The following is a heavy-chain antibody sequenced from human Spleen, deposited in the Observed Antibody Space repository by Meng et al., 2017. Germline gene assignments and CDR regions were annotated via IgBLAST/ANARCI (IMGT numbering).Heavy chain of an antibody. CDR1: GGTFSSYA. V-gene: IGHV1-69*13. D-gene: IGHD6-13*01. CDR3: ARATPGAAAGRDTEYYYGMDV. CDR2: IIPIFGTA. Sequence: SVKVSCKASGGTFSSYAISWVRQAPGQGLEWMGGIIPIFGTANYAQKFQGRVTITADESTSTAYMELSSLRSEDTAVYYCARATPGAAAGRDTEYYYGMDVWGQGTTVTVSS. J-gene: IGHJ6*02.